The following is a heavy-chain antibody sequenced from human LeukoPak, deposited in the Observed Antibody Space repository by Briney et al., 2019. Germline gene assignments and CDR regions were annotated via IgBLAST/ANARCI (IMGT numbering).Heavy chain of an antibody. CDR2: ISGSGGTT. Sequence: GGSLRLSCAASGFTFSSYAMSWVRQAPGKGLEWVSSISGSGGTTYYADSVKGRFTISRDNSKNTLYLQMNSLRAEDTALYYCAKDSYGDPFGKVDYWGQGTLVTVSS. V-gene: IGHV3-23*01. CDR3: AKDSYGDPFGKVDY. J-gene: IGHJ4*02. CDR1: GFTFSSYA. D-gene: IGHD4-17*01.